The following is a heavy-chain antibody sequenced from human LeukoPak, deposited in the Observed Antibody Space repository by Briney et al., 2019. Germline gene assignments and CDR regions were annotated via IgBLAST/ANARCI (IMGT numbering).Heavy chain of an antibody. CDR3: ARKGLDYGDDEWFDP. D-gene: IGHD4-17*01. Sequence: GRSLRLSCAAFGFIFNNYAMHWVRQAPDKGLEWVAGISYDGSNRYYADSVKGRFTISRDNSKNILYLGMSSLRPEDTAVYYCARKGLDYGDDEWFDPWGQGSRVSVSS. CDR2: ISYDGSNR. J-gene: IGHJ5*02. CDR1: GFIFNNYA. V-gene: IGHV3-30*03.